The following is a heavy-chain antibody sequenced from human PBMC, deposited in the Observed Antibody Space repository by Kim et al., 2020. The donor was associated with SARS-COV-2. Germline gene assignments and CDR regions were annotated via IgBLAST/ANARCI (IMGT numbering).Heavy chain of an antibody. J-gene: IGHJ2*01. CDR1: GYTFTSYA. Sequence: ASVKVSCKASGYTFTSYAMHWVRQAPGQRLEWMGWINAGNGNTKYSQKFQGRVTITRDTSASTAYMELSSLRSEDTAVYYCARDRGTIFPNWYFDLWGRGTLVTVSS. V-gene: IGHV1-3*01. CDR2: INAGNGNT. CDR3: ARDRGTIFPNWYFDL. D-gene: IGHD2-21*01.